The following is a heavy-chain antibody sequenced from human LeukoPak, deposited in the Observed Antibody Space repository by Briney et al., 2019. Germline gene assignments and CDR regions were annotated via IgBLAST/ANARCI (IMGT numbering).Heavy chain of an antibody. CDR2: IYIGGST. D-gene: IGHD1-26*01. J-gene: IGHJ6*03. CDR1: GGSISSGSYY. CDR3: ARALRGSYSYNGYYYYMDV. V-gene: IGHV4-61*02. Sequence: SETLSLTCTVSGGSISSGSYYWSWVRQPAGKGLESIGRIYIGGSTNYNPSLKSRVIISVDASKNQFSLKLSSVTAADTAVYYCARALRGSYSYNGYYYYMDVWGKGTTVTISS.